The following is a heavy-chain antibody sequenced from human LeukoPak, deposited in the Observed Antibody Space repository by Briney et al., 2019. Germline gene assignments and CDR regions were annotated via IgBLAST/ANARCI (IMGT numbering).Heavy chain of an antibody. D-gene: IGHD4-17*01. V-gene: IGHV1-2*06. CDR2: INPNSGGT. CDR1: GYTFTGYY. Sequence: GASVKVSCMASGYTFTGYYMHWVRQAPGQGLEWMGRINPNSGGTNYAQKFQGRVTMTRDTSISTAYMELSRLRSDDTAVYYCARDRYGDYVSVLHDYWGQGTLVTVSS. CDR3: ARDRYGDYVSVLHDY. J-gene: IGHJ4*02.